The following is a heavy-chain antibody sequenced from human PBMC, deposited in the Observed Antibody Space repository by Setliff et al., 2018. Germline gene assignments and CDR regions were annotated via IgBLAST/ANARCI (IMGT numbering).Heavy chain of an antibody. CDR2: INSDGSST. J-gene: IGHJ6*02. Sequence: GGSLRLSCAASGFTFSSYWMHWVRQAPGKGLVWVSRINSDGSSTSYADSVKGRFTISRDNAKNTLYLQMNSLRAEDTAVYYCAREVSDNFWSGYLYYYGMDVWGQGTTVTVSS. CDR3: AREVSDNFWSGYLYYYGMDV. V-gene: IGHV3-74*01. CDR1: GFTFSSYW. D-gene: IGHD3-3*01.